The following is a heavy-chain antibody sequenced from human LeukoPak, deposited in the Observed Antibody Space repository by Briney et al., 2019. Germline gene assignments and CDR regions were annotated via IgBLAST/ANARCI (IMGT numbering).Heavy chain of an antibody. CDR2: IRYDGSNK. CDR1: GFTFSSYG. V-gene: IGHV3-30*02. Sequence: PGGSLRLSCAASGFTFSSYGMHWVRQAPGKGLDWVAFIRYDGSNKYYADSVRGRFTISRDNSKNTLYLQMNSLRAEDTAVYYCAKSLGSVLTYYYYMDVWGKGTTVTISS. J-gene: IGHJ6*03. D-gene: IGHD3-10*01. CDR3: AKSLGSVLTYYYYMDV.